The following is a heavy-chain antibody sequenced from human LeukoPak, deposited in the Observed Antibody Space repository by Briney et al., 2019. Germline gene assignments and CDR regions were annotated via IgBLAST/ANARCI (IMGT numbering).Heavy chain of an antibody. CDR1: DYSISSSYY. J-gene: IGHJ6*03. CDR3: AREGQLVLNYYYYMDA. D-gene: IGHD6-6*01. CDR2: IYHSGST. Sequence: NPSETPSLTCTVSDYSISSSYYWGWIRQPPGKGLEWFGIIYHSGSTYYNPSLKSRVTISVDTSKNQFSLKLSSVTAADTAVYYCAREGQLVLNYYYYMDAWGKGTTVTVSS. V-gene: IGHV4-38-2*02.